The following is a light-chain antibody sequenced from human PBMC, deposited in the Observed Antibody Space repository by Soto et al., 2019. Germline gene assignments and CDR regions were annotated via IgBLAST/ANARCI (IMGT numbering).Light chain of an antibody. J-gene: IGKJ4*01. V-gene: IGKV1-5*01. CDR3: HPSTTLPP. CDR2: AAS. Sequence: DIQMTQSPSTLSASEGDRVTITCRASQSISGWLAWYQQKPGKANQLMLYAASSLESGVPSRFSGSGSGTAFTITISCLQSDDSASYYCHPSTTLPPFAGGTKVEIK. CDR1: QSISGW.